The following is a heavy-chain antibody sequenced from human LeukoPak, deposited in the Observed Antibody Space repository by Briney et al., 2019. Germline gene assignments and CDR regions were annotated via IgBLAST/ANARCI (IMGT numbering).Heavy chain of an antibody. V-gene: IGHV1-18*01. CDR1: GYTFTSYG. Sequence: GASVKVSCKASGYTFTSYGISWVRQAPGQGLEWMGWISAYNGNTNYAQKLQGRVTMTTDTSTSTAYMELRSLRSDDTAVYYCAGVEGYSYGPDYGMDVRGQGTTVTVSS. J-gene: IGHJ6*02. CDR3: AGVEGYSYGPDYGMDV. CDR2: ISAYNGNT. D-gene: IGHD5-18*01.